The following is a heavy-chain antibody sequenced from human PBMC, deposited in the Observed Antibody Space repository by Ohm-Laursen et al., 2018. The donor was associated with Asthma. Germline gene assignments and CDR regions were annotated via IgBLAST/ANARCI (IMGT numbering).Heavy chain of an antibody. CDR1: GYTFTSYG. CDR2: IIPIFGTA. J-gene: IGHJ6*02. Sequence: SVKVSCKASGYTFTSYGISWVRQPPGQGLEWMGGIIPIFGTANYAQKFQGRVTITADESTSTAYMELRSLRSEDTAVYYCASRPITLFGVVIEYYYYGMDVWGQGTTVTVSS. D-gene: IGHD3-3*01. V-gene: IGHV1-69*13. CDR3: ASRPITLFGVVIEYYYYGMDV.